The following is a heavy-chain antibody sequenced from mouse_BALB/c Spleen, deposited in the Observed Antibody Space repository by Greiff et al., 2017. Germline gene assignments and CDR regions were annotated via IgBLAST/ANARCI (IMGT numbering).Heavy chain of an antibody. D-gene: IGHD1-2*01. V-gene: IGHV3-8*02. Sequence: EVKVEESGPSLVKPSQTLSLTCSVTGDSITSGYWNWIRKFPGNKLEYMGYISYSGSTYYNPSHKSRISIIRDTSKNQYYLQLNSVTTEDTTTYYCARGDNTTAPYAMDYWGQGTSVTVSS. CDR2: ISYSGST. CDR1: GDSITSGY. CDR3: ARGDNTTAPYAMDY. J-gene: IGHJ4*01.